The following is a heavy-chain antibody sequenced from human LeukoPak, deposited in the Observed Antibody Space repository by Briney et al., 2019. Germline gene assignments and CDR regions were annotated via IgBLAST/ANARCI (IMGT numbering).Heavy chain of an antibody. CDR2: IYHSGRT. J-gene: IGHJ4*02. Sequence: PSETLSLTCTVPGYSISSGYYWGWIRQPPGKGLEWLGSIYHSGRTYYNPSLKSRVTISVDTSKNQFSLKLSSVTAADTAVYYCARGRYYFDYWGQGTLVTVSS. CDR3: ARGRYYFDY. CDR1: GYSISSGYY. V-gene: IGHV4-38-2*02.